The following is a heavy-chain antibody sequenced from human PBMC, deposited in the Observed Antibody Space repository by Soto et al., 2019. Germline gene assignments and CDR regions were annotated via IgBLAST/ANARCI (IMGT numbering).Heavy chain of an antibody. CDR3: ARRHYGSGSYSH. D-gene: IGHD3-10*01. CDR1: GYSFTSYW. Sequence: RGESLKISCKGSGYSFTSYWISWVRQMPGKGLEWMGRIDPSDSYTNYSPSFHGHVTISVDKSINTAYLQWSSLKASDTAMYYCARRHYGSGSYSHWGQGTLVTVSS. J-gene: IGHJ4*02. CDR2: IDPSDSYT. V-gene: IGHV5-10-1*01.